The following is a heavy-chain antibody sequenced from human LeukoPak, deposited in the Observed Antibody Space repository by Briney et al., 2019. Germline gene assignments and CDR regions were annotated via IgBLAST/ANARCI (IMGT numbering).Heavy chain of an antibody. CDR2: IKQDGSEK. Sequence: GGSLRLSCAASGFTFSSYWMSWVRQAPGKELEWVANIKQDGSEKYYVDSVKGRFTISRDNAKNSLYLQMNSLRAEDTAVYYCARDKRGNRFDYWGQGTLVTVSS. CDR3: ARDKRGNRFDY. J-gene: IGHJ4*02. V-gene: IGHV3-7*01. CDR1: GFTFSSYW.